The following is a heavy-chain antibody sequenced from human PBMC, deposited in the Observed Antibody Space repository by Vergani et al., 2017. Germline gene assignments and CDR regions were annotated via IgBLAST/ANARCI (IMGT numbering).Heavy chain of an antibody. D-gene: IGHD3-22*01. CDR2: ISDDGSNK. CDR1: GFTFTNYP. V-gene: IGHV3-30-3*01. J-gene: IGHJ1*01. Sequence: QVQLVESGGGVVQPGRSLRLSCAASGFTFTNYPMHWVRQAPGKGLEWMALISDDGSNKYYADSVKGRFTISRDNSKNILYLQMNSLRAEDTAVYYCTKAGQYDSDNFHDSWGQGALVTVAS. CDR3: TKAGQYDSDNFHDS.